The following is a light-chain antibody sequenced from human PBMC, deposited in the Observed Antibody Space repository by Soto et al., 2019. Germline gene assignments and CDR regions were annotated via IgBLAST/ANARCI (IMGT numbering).Light chain of an antibody. Sequence: EIVMTQSPATLSVSPGERATLSCRASQSVSSNLAWYQQKPGQAPRPLIYGASTRATGIPARFSGSGSGTEFTLTISSLQSEDFAVYYCQQRSNWPRTFGQGTKVDIK. J-gene: IGKJ1*01. V-gene: IGKV3-15*01. CDR1: QSVSSN. CDR3: QQRSNWPRT. CDR2: GAS.